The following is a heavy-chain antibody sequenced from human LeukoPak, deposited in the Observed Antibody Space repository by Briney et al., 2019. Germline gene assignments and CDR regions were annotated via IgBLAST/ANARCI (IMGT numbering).Heavy chain of an antibody. J-gene: IGHJ6*03. V-gene: IGHV4-34*01. CDR2: INHSGST. CDR3: ARSPYYYYYYMDV. CDR1: GGSFSGYY. Sequence: SETLSLTCAVYGGSFSGYYWSWLRQPPGKGLEWIGEINHSGSTNYNPSLKSRVTISVDTSKNQFSLKLSSVTAADTAVYYCARSPYYYYYYMDVWGKGTTVTISS.